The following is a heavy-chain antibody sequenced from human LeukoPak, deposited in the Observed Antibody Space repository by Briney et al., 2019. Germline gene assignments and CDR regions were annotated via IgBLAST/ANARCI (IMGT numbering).Heavy chain of an antibody. D-gene: IGHD2-2*01. CDR1: GFTFSSYS. CDR2: ISSSSSYI. V-gene: IGHV3-21*01. Sequence: GGSLRLSCAASGFTFSSYSMNWVRQAPGKGLEWVSSISSSSSYIYYADSVKGRFTISRDNAKNSLYLQMNSLRAEDTAVYYCARGGDIVVVPAAMWDYWGQGTLVTVSS. J-gene: IGHJ4*02. CDR3: ARGGDIVVVPAAMWDY.